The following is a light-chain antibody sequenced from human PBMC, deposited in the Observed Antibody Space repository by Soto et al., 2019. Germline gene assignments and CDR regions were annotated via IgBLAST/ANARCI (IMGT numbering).Light chain of an antibody. Sequence: EIVLTQSPGTLSLSPGERATLSCRASQSVSSSYLAWYQQKPGQAPRLLIYDASNRATGIPARFSGSGSGTDFTLTLSSLEPEDFAVYYCHQRSNWPLTFGGGTKVEIK. CDR2: DAS. CDR3: HQRSNWPLT. CDR1: QSVSSSY. V-gene: IGKV3D-20*02. J-gene: IGKJ4*01.